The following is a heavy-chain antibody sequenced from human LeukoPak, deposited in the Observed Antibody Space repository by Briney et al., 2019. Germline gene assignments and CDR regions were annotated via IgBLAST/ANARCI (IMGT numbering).Heavy chain of an antibody. D-gene: IGHD4-23*01. CDR1: GFTFDDYA. J-gene: IGHJ4*02. CDR2: ISWNSGSI. V-gene: IGHV3-9*01. CDR3: AKENGGSSPHFDY. Sequence: GGSLRLSCAASGFTFDDYAMHWVRQAPGKGLEWVSGISWNSGSIGYADSVKGRFTISRDNAKNSLYLQMNSLRVEDTALYYCAKENGGSSPHFDYWGQGTLVTVSS.